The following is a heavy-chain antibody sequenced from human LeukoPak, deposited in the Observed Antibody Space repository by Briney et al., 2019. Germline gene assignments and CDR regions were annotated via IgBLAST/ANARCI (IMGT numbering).Heavy chain of an antibody. CDR3: AKDRGAAAGTFDY. J-gene: IGHJ4*02. Sequence: GGSLRLSCAASGFTFSDYCMSWIRQAPGKGLEWVSYISSSGSTIYYADSVKGRFTISRDNSKNTLYLRMNSLRAEDTAVYYCAKDRGAAAGTFDYWGQGTLVTVSS. D-gene: IGHD6-13*01. V-gene: IGHV3-11*04. CDR2: ISSSGSTI. CDR1: GFTFSDYC.